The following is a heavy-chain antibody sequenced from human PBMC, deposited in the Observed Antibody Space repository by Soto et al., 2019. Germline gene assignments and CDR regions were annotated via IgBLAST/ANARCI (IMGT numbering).Heavy chain of an antibody. CDR1: GFTFSSYG. V-gene: IGHV3-30*18. J-gene: IGHJ3*02. Sequence: QVQLVESGGGVVQPGRSLRLSCAASGFTFSSYGMHWVRQAPGKGLEWVAVISYDGSNKYYADSVKGRFTISRDNSKNTLYLQMNSLRAEDTAVYYCAKVVSTMIVVADAFDIWGQGTMVTVSS. CDR2: ISYDGSNK. CDR3: AKVVSTMIVVADAFDI. D-gene: IGHD3-22*01.